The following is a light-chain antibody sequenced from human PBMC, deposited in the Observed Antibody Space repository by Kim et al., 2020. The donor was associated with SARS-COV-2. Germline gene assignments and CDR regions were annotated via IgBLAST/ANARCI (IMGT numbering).Light chain of an antibody. CDR3: AAWDDSLNVPL. CDR1: SSNIGSNS. V-gene: IGLV1-44*01. J-gene: IGLJ3*02. Sequence: GQRVTISCSGGSSNIGSNSVNWYQQFPGTAPKLPLYSNNQRPSGVPDRFSGSKSVTSASLAISGLQSEDEADYYCAAWDDSLNVPLFGGGTKLTVL. CDR2: SNN.